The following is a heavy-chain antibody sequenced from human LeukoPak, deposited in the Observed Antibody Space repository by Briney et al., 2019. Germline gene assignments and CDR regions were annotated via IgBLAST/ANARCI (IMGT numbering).Heavy chain of an antibody. J-gene: IGHJ4*02. Sequence: NSSETLSLACTVSGASISSYYWSWIRQPPEKGLEWIGYIYNSGSTSYNPSLKSRVTISVDTSKNQFSLKLSSVTAADTAVYYCARARELFYFDYWGQRSLVTVSS. CDR2: IYNSGST. CDR1: GASISSYY. V-gene: IGHV4-59*01. CDR3: ARARELFYFDY. D-gene: IGHD3-10*01.